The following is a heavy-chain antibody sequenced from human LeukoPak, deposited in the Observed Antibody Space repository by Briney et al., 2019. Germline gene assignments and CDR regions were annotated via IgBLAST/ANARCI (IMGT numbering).Heavy chain of an antibody. Sequence: PGGSLRLSCAVSGFNFDDYAMHWVRQAAGRGLEWVAGINWKTGNGIYADSVKGRFTISRENAKKSLYLQMSSLRAEDTALYYCTRRAARWQFDLWGRGTLLTASS. J-gene: IGHJ2*01. V-gene: IGHV3-9*01. CDR2: INWKTGNG. D-gene: IGHD5-24*01. CDR3: TRRAARWQFDL. CDR1: GFNFDDYA.